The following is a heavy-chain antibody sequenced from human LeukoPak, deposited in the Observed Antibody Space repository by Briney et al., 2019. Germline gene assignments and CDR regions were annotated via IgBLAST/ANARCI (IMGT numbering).Heavy chain of an antibody. D-gene: IGHD5-24*01. Sequence: GGSLRLSCAASGFTFSTYAMNWVRQAPGKGLEWVSAISGSGDRTYYADSVKGRFTISRDNAKNSLYLQMNSLRAEDTAVYYCARDQAVEMAYFDYWGQGTLVTVSS. J-gene: IGHJ4*02. CDR2: ISGSGDRT. V-gene: IGHV3-23*01. CDR1: GFTFSTYA. CDR3: ARDQAVEMAYFDY.